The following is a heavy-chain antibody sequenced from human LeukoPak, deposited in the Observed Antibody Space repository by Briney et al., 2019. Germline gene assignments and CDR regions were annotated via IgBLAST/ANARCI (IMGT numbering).Heavy chain of an antibody. CDR1: GGTFSSYA. D-gene: IGHD6-13*01. CDR3: AERAKYSSSPSSPYYYYYGMDV. V-gene: IGHV1-69*13. Sequence: ASVKVSCKASGGTFSSYAISWVRQAPGQGLEWMGGIIPIFGTANYAQKFQGRVTITADESTSTAYMELSSLRSEDTAVYYCAERAKYSSSPSSPYYYYYGMDVWGQGTTVTVPS. CDR2: IIPIFGTA. J-gene: IGHJ6*02.